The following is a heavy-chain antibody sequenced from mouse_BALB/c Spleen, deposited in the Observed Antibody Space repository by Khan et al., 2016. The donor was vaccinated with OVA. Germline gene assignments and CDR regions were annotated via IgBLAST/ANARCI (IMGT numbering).Heavy chain of an antibody. CDR2: INPSNGDT. V-gene: IGHV1S81*02. CDR1: GYTFTSYY. CDR3: TRSGWAACAY. J-gene: IGHJ3*01. Sequence: QVQLQQSGAELVKPGASVKLSCKASGYTFTSYYIYWVKQRPGQGLEWIGGINPSNGDTYFTEKFESKATLTVDKSSSTAFMQVSSLTSEDSAVYYCTRSGWAACAYWGQGTLVTVSA. D-gene: IGHD1-1*02.